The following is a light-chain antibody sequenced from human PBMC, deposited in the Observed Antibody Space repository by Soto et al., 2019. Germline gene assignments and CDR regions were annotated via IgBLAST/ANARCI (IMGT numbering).Light chain of an antibody. Sequence: QSVLTQPPSASGTPGQRVTISCSGSSSNIVSKTVNWYQQLPGTVPKLLIYNSYQRPSGVPDRFSASKSGTSASLAISGLQSEDEADYYCSSWDASLNGYVFGTWTKLTVL. V-gene: IGLV1-44*01. CDR3: SSWDASLNGYV. CDR1: SSNIVSKT. J-gene: IGLJ1*01. CDR2: NSY.